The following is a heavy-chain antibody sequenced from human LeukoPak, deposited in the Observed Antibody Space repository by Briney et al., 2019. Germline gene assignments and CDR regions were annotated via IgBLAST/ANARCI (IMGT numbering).Heavy chain of an antibody. CDR1: GGSFSGYY. J-gene: IGHJ4*02. Sequence: PSETLSLTCAVYGGSFSGYYWSWIRQPPGKGLEWIGEINHSGSTNYNPSLKSRVTISVDTSKNQFSLKLSSVPAADTAVYYCARVRGVAVAYYFDYWGQGTLVTVSS. D-gene: IGHD6-19*01. CDR3: ARVRGVAVAYYFDY. CDR2: INHSGST. V-gene: IGHV4-34*01.